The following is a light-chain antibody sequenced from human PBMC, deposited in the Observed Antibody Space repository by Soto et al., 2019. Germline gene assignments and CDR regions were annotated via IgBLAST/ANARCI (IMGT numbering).Light chain of an antibody. CDR2: EVT. Sequence: QSALTQLASGSGSPGKWFTISCTGTSSDFGAYNYVSWYQQHSGKAPKLIIYEVTNRPSGVSNRFSASKSGNTASLTIFGLQAEDEADYYCSSYTSSSSWVFGGGTKLTVL. J-gene: IGLJ3*02. CDR1: SSDFGAYNY. CDR3: SSYTSSSSWV. V-gene: IGLV2-14*01.